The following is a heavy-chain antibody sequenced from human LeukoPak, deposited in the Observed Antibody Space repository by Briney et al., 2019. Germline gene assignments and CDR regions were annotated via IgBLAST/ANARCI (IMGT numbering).Heavy chain of an antibody. CDR3: ARSTVTTKFSY. Sequence: SETLSLTCTVSGDSISSSNSYWGWIRQPPGKGLEWIGSIYYSGNTYYNASLKSRVTISVDTSKNQFSLKLSSVTAADTAVYYCARSTVTTKFSYWGQGALVTVSS. CDR2: IYYSGNT. CDR1: GDSISSSNSY. V-gene: IGHV4-39*07. D-gene: IGHD4-17*01. J-gene: IGHJ4*02.